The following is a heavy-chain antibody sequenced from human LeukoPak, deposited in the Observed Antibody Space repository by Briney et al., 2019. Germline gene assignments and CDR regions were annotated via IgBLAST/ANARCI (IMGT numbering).Heavy chain of an antibody. J-gene: IGHJ3*02. CDR3: ARDGALWFGESSI. CDR1: GYTFTSYD. CDR2: MNPNSGNT. Sequence: ASVKVSCKASGYTFTSYDINWVRQATGQGLEWMGWMNPNSGNTGYAQKFQGRVTMTRNTSISTAYMELRSLRSEDTAVYYCARDGALWFGESSIWGQGTMVTVSS. D-gene: IGHD3-10*01. V-gene: IGHV1-8*01.